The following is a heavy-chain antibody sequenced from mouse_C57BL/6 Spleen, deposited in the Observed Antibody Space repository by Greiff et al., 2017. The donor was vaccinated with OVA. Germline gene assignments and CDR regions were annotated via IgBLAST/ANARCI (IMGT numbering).Heavy chain of an antibody. J-gene: IGHJ3*01. D-gene: IGHD3-2*02. Sequence: QVQLKESGPELVKPGASVKISCKASGYAFSSSWMNWVKQRPGKGLEWIGRIYPGDGDTNYNGKFKGKATLTADKSSSTAYMQLSSLTSEDSAVYFCALDSSGYVGFAYWGQGTLVTVSA. CDR3: ALDSSGYVGFAY. CDR1: GYAFSSSW. V-gene: IGHV1-82*01. CDR2: IYPGDGDT.